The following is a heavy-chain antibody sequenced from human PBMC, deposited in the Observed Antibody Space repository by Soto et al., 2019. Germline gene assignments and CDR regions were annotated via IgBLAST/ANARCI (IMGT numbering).Heavy chain of an antibody. Sequence: GGSLRLSCAASGVTFSSYAMNWVRQAPGKGLEWVSSISSSSSYIYYADSVKGRFTISRDNAKNSLYLQMNSLRAEDTAVYYCARGSGYSGYEFDYWGQGTLVTVSS. J-gene: IGHJ4*02. CDR2: ISSSSSYI. V-gene: IGHV3-21*01. CDR3: ARGSGYSGYEFDY. CDR1: GVTFSSYA. D-gene: IGHD5-12*01.